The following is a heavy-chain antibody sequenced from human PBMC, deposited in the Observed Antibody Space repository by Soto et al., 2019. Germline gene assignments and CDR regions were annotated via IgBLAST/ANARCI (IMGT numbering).Heavy chain of an antibody. CDR1: GYSFITYG. D-gene: IGHD6-6*01. CDR2: ISTYNGNT. Sequence: QVQLVQSGAEVKKPGASVKVSCKSSGYSFITYGISGVRQAPVQGLEWMGWISTYNGNTKYAQKLQGRVTMTTDTSTTTGYMELRSLRSDDTAVYYCARDRPTSSIRARDYYYAMDVWGQGTTVTVSS. J-gene: IGHJ6*02. CDR3: ARDRPTSSIRARDYYYAMDV. V-gene: IGHV1-18*01.